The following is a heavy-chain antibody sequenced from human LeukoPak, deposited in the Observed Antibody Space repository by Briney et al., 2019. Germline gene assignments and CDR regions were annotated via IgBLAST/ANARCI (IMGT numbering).Heavy chain of an antibody. V-gene: IGHV3-11*04. CDR2: ISSSGSTI. D-gene: IGHD2-2*01. CDR3: ARGRFGYCSSTSCYSDYYMDV. J-gene: IGHJ6*03. CDR1: GGSFSGYY. Sequence: LSLTCAVYGGSFSGYYWSWIRQAPGKGLEWVSYISSSGSTIYYADSVKGRFTISRDNAKNSLYLQMNSLRAEDTAVYYCARGRFGYCSSTSCYSDYYMDVWGKGTTVTISS.